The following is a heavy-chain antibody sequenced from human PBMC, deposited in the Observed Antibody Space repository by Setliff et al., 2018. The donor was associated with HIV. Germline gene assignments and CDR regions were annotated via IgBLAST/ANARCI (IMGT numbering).Heavy chain of an antibody. CDR2: INVDGSSI. Sequence: GGSLRLSCAASGFTFTDYWMHWVRQVPGQGLVWVSRINVDGSSISYADSVKGRFTISRDNAKNTLFLQMNSLRAEDTAVYYCARDPKYYYGSGRGFDYWGQGTLVTVSS. D-gene: IGHD3-10*01. CDR1: GFTFTDYW. V-gene: IGHV3-74*01. CDR3: ARDPKYYYGSGRGFDY. J-gene: IGHJ4*02.